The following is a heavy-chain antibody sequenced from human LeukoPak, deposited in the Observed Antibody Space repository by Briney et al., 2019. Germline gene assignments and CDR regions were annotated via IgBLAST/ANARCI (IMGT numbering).Heavy chain of an antibody. CDR1: GGSFSGYY. D-gene: IGHD1-7*01. V-gene: IGHV4-34*01. CDR2: INHSGST. CDR3: ARGRRLELRGRVYYYYYMDV. Sequence: SETLSLTCAVYGGSFSGYYWSWIRQPPGKGLEWIGEINHSGSTNYNPSLKSRVTISVDTSKNQFSLKLSSVTAADTAVYYRARGRRLELRGRVYYYYYMDVWGKGTTVTVSS. J-gene: IGHJ6*03.